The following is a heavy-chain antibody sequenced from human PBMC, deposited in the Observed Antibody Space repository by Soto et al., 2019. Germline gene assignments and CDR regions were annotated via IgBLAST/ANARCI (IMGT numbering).Heavy chain of an antibody. CDR3: ARSESAIVDYYYGMDV. V-gene: IGHV5-10-1*01. Sequence: PGESLKISCKGSGYSFTSYWISWVRQMPGKGLEWMGRIDPSDSYTNYSPSFQGHVTISADKSISTAYLQWSSLKASDTAMYYCARSESAIVDYYYGMDVWGQGTTVTVSS. CDR1: GYSFTSYW. J-gene: IGHJ6*02. CDR2: IDPSDSYT. D-gene: IGHD2-21*02.